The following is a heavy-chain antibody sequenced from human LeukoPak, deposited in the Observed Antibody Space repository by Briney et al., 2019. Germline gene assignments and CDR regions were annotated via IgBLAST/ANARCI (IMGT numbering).Heavy chain of an antibody. D-gene: IGHD2-21*02. Sequence: GASVKVSCKASGYTFTGYYMHWVREAPGQGLEWIGWINPNSGGTNYAQKFQGRVTMTRDTSISTAYMELSRLRSDDTAVYYCAREAHIVVVTAINGYGYWGQGTLVTVSS. J-gene: IGHJ4*02. CDR1: GYTFTGYY. CDR2: INPNSGGT. V-gene: IGHV1-2*02. CDR3: AREAHIVVVTAINGYGY.